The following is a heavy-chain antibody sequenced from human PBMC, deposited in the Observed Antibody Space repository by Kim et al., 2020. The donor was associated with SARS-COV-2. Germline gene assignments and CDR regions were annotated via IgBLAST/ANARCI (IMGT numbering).Heavy chain of an antibody. D-gene: IGHD4-17*01. J-gene: IGHJ6*02. CDR3: ARDLLRPARYGMDV. CDR1: GGSISSYY. Sequence: SETLSLTCTVSGGSISSYYWSWIRQPPGKGLEWIGYIYYSGSTNYNPSLKSRVTISVDTSKNQFSLKLSSVTAADTAVYYCARDLLRPARYGMDVWGQGTTVTVSS. CDR2: IYYSGST. V-gene: IGHV4-59*01.